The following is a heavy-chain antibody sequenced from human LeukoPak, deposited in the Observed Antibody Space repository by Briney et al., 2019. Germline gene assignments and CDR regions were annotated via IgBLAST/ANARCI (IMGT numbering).Heavy chain of an antibody. Sequence: GGSLRLSCAASGFSFSGYWMSWVRPAPGKGLEWVANIKPDGSERYYVDSVKGRFTISRDNAKNSLYLQMNSLRAEDTAVYYCARPIAAAAMDVWGQGTTVTVSS. CDR2: IKPDGSER. V-gene: IGHV3-7*01. CDR3: ARPIAAAAMDV. CDR1: GFSFSGYW. J-gene: IGHJ6*02. D-gene: IGHD6-13*01.